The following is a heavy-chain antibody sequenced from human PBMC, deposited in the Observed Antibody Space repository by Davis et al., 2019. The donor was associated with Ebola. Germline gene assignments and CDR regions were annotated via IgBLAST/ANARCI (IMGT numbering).Heavy chain of an antibody. J-gene: IGHJ6*02. D-gene: IGHD5-12*01. CDR1: GYTFTGYY. CDR2: INPNSGGT. CDR3: ARDAIVSHRHIVATHYYYYGMDV. Sequence: AASVKVSCKASGYTFTGYYMHWVRQAPGQGLEWMGWINPNSGGTNYAQKFQGWVTMTRDTSISTAYMELSRLRSEDTAVYYCARDAIVSHRHIVATHYYYYGMDVWGQGTTVTVSS. V-gene: IGHV1-2*04.